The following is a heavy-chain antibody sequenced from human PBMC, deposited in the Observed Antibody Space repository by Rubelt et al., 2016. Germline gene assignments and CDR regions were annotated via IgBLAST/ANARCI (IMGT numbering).Heavy chain of an antibody. CDR2: ISSSSSYI. V-gene: IGHV3-21*01. CDR3: ARELARGIAVAGTDY. D-gene: IGHD6-19*01. CDR1: GFTFSSYS. J-gene: IGHJ4*02. Sequence: GQLVESGGGLVKPGGSLRLSCAASGFTFSSYSMNWVRQAPGKGLEWVSSISSSSSYIYYADSVKGRFTISRDNAKNSLYLQMNSLRAEDTAVYYCARELARGIAVAGTDYWGQGTLVTVSS.